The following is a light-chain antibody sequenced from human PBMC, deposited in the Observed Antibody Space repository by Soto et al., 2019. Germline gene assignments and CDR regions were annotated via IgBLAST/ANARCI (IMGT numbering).Light chain of an antibody. CDR2: AAS. CDR3: QQGYNTPRST. J-gene: IGKJ4*01. V-gene: IGKV1-39*01. Sequence: DIQMTQSPSSLSASVGDRVTITCRASQSISSYLNWYQQKPGKAPKLLIYAASTLQSGVPSRFSGSGSGTDFTLTISSLQPEDFATYYCQQGYNTPRSTFGGGTKVEIK. CDR1: QSISSY.